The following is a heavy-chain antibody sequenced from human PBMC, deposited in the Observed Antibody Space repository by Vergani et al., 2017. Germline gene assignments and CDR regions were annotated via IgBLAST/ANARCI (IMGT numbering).Heavy chain of an antibody. CDR3: AKVGDSSSSVGRRAVYFDY. V-gene: IGHV3-9*01. D-gene: IGHD6-6*01. Sequence: EVQLVESGGGLVQPGRSLRLSCTASGFTFGDYAMSWFRQAPGKGLEWVSGISWNSGSIGYADSVKGRFTISRDNAKNSLYLQMNSLRAEDTAVYYCAKVGDSSSSVGRRAVYFDYWGQGTLVTVSS. CDR2: ISWNSGSI. J-gene: IGHJ4*02. CDR1: GFTFGDYA.